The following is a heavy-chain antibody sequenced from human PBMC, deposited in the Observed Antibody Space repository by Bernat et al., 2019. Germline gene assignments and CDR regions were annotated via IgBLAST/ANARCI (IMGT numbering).Heavy chain of an antibody. D-gene: IGHD2-15*01. CDR2: INHSGST. CDR1: GGSFSGYY. V-gene: IGHV4-34*01. Sequence: QVQLQQWGAGLLKPSETLSLTCAVYGGSFSGYYWSWIRQPPGKGLEWIGEINHSGSTNYNPSLKGRVTISVDTSKNQFSLKRSSVTAADTAVYYCARVGRRAVVGYWGQGTLVTVSS. CDR3: ARVGRRAVVGY. J-gene: IGHJ4*02.